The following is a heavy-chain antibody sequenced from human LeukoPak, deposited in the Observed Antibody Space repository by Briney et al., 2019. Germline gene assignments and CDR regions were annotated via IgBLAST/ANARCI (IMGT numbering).Heavy chain of an antibody. V-gene: IGHV3-74*01. J-gene: IGHJ4*02. CDR3: AREDGSGWYEVDY. D-gene: IGHD6-19*01. CDR2: INSDGSST. CDR1: GFSFTTYW. Sequence: PGGSLRLSCAASGFSFTTYWMHWVRQAPGKGLVWVSRINSDGSSTSYADSVKGRFTISRDNAKNTLYLQMNSLRAEDTAVYYCAREDGSGWYEVDYWGQGTLVTVSS.